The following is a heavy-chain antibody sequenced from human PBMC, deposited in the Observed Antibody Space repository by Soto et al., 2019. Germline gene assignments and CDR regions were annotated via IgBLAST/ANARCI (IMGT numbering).Heavy chain of an antibody. D-gene: IGHD3-22*01. CDR3: ARGGYGYNWFDP. CDR1: GGSISSSSYY. Sequence: SETLSLTCTVSGGSISSSSYYWGWIRQPSGKGLEWIGSIYYSGSTYYNPSLKSRVTISVDTSKNQFSLKLSSVTAADTAVYYCARGGYGYNWFDPWGQGTLVTVS. V-gene: IGHV4-39*01. CDR2: IYYSGST. J-gene: IGHJ5*02.